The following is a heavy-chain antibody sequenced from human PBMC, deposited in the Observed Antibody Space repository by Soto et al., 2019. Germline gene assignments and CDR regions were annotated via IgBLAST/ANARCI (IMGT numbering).Heavy chain of an antibody. CDR3: ASPRDNYYYNGMDV. V-gene: IGHV1-69*12. Sequence: QVQLVQSGAEVKKPGSSVKVSCKASGGTFSSYAISWVRQAPGQGLEWMGGFIPIFGAADYAQNFQGRVTIAADESTSTAYMELSSLRSDDTAVYYCASPRDNYYYNGMDVWGQGTTVTVSS. CDR2: FIPIFGAA. CDR1: GGTFSSYA. D-gene: IGHD3-10*01. J-gene: IGHJ6*02.